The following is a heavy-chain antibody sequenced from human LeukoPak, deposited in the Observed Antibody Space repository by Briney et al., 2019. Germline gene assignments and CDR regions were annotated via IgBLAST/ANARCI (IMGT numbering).Heavy chain of an antibody. D-gene: IGHD1-26*01. Sequence: GGSLRLSCAASGFTFSNYALGWVRQAPGKGLEWVSGVDGGGSNTLYADSVKGRLTISRDNSKSILYLQMNSLRAEDTAVYYCARDPRVGVTAAGFFHHWGQGTLVTVSS. CDR2: VDGGGSNT. CDR3: ARDPRVGVTAAGFFHH. J-gene: IGHJ1*01. CDR1: GFTFSNYA. V-gene: IGHV3-23*01.